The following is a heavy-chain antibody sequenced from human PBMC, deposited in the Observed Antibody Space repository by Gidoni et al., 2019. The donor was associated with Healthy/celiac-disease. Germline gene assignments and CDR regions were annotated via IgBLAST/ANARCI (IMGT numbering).Heavy chain of an antibody. Sequence: EVQLVESGGGLVQPGRSLRLSCAASGFTFDDYAMHWVRQAPGKGLEWVSGISWNSGSIGYADSVKGRFTISRDNAKNSLYLQMNSLRAEDTALYYCAKDGGNTDFDYWGQGTLVTVSS. D-gene: IGHD2-15*01. J-gene: IGHJ4*02. V-gene: IGHV3-9*01. CDR2: ISWNSGSI. CDR3: AKDGGNTDFDY. CDR1: GFTFDDYA.